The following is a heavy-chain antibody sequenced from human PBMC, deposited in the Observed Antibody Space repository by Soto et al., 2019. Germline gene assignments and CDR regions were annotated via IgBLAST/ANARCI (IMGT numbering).Heavy chain of an antibody. CDR2: ISYDGSNK. CDR3: AKDTGSGGSPFDN. V-gene: IGHV3-30*18. D-gene: IGHD6-19*01. CDR1: GLTFSNYG. J-gene: IGHJ4*02. Sequence: QVQLVESGGGVVQPGRSLRLACAASGLTFSNYGMHWVRQAPGKGLEWVAFISYDGSNKYYADSVKSRFTISRDNSKNTLFLQMNSLRADDTALYYCAKDTGSGGSPFDNWGQGTLVIVSS.